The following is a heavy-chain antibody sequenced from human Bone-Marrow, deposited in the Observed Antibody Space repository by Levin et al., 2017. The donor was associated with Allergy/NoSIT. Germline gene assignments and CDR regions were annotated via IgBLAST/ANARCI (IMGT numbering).Heavy chain of an antibody. J-gene: IGHJ4*02. CDR3: AKDHSPRIAVTGNIEY. V-gene: IGHV3-43*01. CDR2: ISWDASTT. D-gene: IGHD6-19*01. CDR1: GFTFNDYT. Sequence: LSLTCAASGFTFNDYTMHWVRQAPQRGLEWVSLISWDASTTYYADSVRGRFTISRDNSKNALYLQMNSLTTEDTALYYCAKDHSPRIAVTGNIEYWGQGTLVTVSS.